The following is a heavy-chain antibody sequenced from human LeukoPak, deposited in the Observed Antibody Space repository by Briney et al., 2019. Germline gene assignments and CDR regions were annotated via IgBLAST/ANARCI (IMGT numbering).Heavy chain of an antibody. CDR3: AKDFASAWHYYGDV. CDR1: GFTFSNYA. V-gene: IGHV3-23*01. Sequence: GGSLRLACTASGFTFSNYAMSWVRQAPGKGLQWVVDIRASGDTRRYADSVKGRFPISRDNSKTTLYLQGTSLRAEAKAVYYCAKDFASAWHYYGDVGGKGTTATVSS. CDR2: IRASGDTR. D-gene: IGHD6-19*01. J-gene: IGHJ6*03.